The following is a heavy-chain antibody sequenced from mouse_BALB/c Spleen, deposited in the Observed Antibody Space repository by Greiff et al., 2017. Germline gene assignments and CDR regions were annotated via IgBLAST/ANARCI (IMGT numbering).Heavy chain of an antibody. D-gene: IGHD2-10*02. CDR1: GYSITSGYY. V-gene: IGHV3-6*02. CDR3: ARGYEGAMDY. CDR2: ISYDGSN. J-gene: IGHJ4*01. Sequence: EVKLQESGPGLVKPSQSLSLTCSVTGYSITSGYYWNWIRQFPGNKLEWMGYISYDGSNNYNPSLKNRISITRDTSKNQFFLKLNSVTTEDTATYYCARGYEGAMDYWGQGTSVTVSS.